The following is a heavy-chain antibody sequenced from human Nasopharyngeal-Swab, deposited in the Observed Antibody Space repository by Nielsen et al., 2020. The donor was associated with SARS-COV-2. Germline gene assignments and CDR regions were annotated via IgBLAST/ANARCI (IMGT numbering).Heavy chain of an antibody. V-gene: IGHV3-66*01. CDR2: IYSGGST. D-gene: IGHD6-19*01. Sequence: GGSLRLSCAASGFTVSSNYMSWVRHAPGKGLEWVSVIYSGGSTYYADSVKGRFTISRDNSKNTLYLQMNSLRAEDTAVYYCARERRAYSSGDGYYYYGMDVWGQGTTVTVSS. J-gene: IGHJ6*02. CDR1: GFTVSSNY. CDR3: ARERRAYSSGDGYYYYGMDV.